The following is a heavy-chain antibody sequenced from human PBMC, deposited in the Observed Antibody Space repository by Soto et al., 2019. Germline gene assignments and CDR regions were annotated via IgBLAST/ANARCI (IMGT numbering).Heavy chain of an antibody. CDR3: AKSPIMVRGLIFDY. CDR2: ISSGGKT. CDR1: GFTFNNYA. D-gene: IGHD3-10*01. V-gene: IGHV3-23*01. Sequence: EVQLLESGGGLVQPGGSLRLSCAASGFTFNNYALSWVRQAPGKGLEWVSGISSGGKTYYADSVKGRFTISRDTAKDTLSLKMNSLRAEDTAVYYCAKSPIMVRGLIFDYWGQGTLVTVSS. J-gene: IGHJ4*02.